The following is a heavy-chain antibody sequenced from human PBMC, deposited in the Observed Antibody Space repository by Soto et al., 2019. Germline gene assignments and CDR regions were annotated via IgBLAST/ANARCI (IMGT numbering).Heavy chain of an antibody. CDR1: GFTFSSYA. CDR3: AREGVGTMIVVVNRGFFDY. J-gene: IGHJ4*02. V-gene: IGHV3-30-3*01. CDR2: ISYDGSNK. D-gene: IGHD3-22*01. Sequence: GGSLRLSCAASGFTFSSYAMHWVRQAPGKGLEWVAVISYDGSNKYYADSVKGRFTISRDNSKNTLYLQMNSLRAEDTAVYYCAREGVGTMIVVVNRGFFDYWGQGTLVTVSS.